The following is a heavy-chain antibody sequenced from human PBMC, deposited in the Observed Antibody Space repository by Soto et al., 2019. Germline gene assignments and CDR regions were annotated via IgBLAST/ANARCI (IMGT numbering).Heavy chain of an antibody. CDR3: VKDESINWYSGHFRH. CDR2: INWNSGSI. D-gene: IGHD6-13*01. Sequence: SGFTFDDYAMHWVRQVPGKGLEWVSGINWNSGSIGYGDSVKGRFAISRDNAKNSLHLQMNSLSAEDTAFYYCVKDESINWYSGHFRHWGQGTLVTVSS. CDR1: GFTFDDYA. J-gene: IGHJ1*01. V-gene: IGHV3-9*01.